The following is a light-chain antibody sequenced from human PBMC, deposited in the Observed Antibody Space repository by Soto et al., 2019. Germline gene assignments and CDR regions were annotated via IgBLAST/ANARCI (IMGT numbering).Light chain of an antibody. CDR1: SSDVGGYNY. CDR3: SSYAGSNNFYG. Sequence: QSVLTQPPSASGSPGQSVTISCTGTSSDVGGYNYVSWYQQHPGKAPKLMIYEVSKRPSGVPYRFSGSKSGNTASLTVSGLQAEDEADYYCSSYAGSNNFYGFGTGTKVTVL. V-gene: IGLV2-8*01. CDR2: EVS. J-gene: IGLJ1*01.